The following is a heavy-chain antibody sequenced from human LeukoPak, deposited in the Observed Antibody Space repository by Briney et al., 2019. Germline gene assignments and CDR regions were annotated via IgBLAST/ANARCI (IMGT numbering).Heavy chain of an antibody. D-gene: IGHD3-3*01. V-gene: IGHV3-15*01. J-gene: IGHJ6*02. CDR1: GFTFSNAW. CDR3: TTGDYHFWSGYDYGMDV. CDR2: IKSKTDGGTT. Sequence: GGSLRLSCAASGFTFSNAWMSWVRQAPGKGLEWVGRIKSKTDGGTTDYAAPVKGRFTISRDDSKNTLYLQMNSLKTEDTAVYYCTTGDYHFWSGYDYGMDVWGQGTTVTVS.